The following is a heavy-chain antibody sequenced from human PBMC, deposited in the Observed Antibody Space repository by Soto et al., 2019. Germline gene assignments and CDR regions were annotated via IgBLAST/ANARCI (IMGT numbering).Heavy chain of an antibody. J-gene: IGHJ3*01. CDR3: ARVWGGAFDF. CDR2: IYYSGST. CDR1: GGSISSYY. D-gene: IGHD3-10*01. V-gene: IGHV4-59*01. Sequence: PSETLSLTCTVSGGSISSYYWSWIRQPPGKGLEWIGYIYYSGSTNYKPSLKSRVTISVDTSKKQFSLKLSSVTAADTAVYYCARVWGGAFDFWGQGTMVTVSS.